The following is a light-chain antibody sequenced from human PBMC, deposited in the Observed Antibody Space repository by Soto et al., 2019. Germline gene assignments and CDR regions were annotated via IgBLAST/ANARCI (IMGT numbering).Light chain of an antibody. CDR3: SSYTSSSTLYV. CDR2: EVS. CDR1: SSDVGYYNY. Sequence: ALTQPTSVSGSPGQSITISCTGTSSDVGYYNYVSWYQQHPGKAPKLIIYEVSNRPSGVSNRFSGSKSGNTASLTISGLQAEDEADYYCSSYTSSSTLYVFGTGTKVTVL. J-gene: IGLJ1*01. V-gene: IGLV2-14*01.